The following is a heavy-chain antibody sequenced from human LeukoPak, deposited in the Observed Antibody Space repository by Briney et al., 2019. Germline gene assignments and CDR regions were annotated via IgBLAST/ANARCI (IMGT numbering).Heavy chain of an antibody. V-gene: IGHV3-23*01. CDR1: GFTFSSYA. J-gene: IGHJ4*02. Sequence: GGSLRLSCAASGFTFSSYAMSWVRQAPGKELEWVSAISGSGGSTYYADSVKGRFTISRDNSKNTLYLQMNSLRAEDTAVYYCAKKGFGELVIDYWGQGTLVTVSS. CDR3: AKKGFGELVIDY. CDR2: ISGSGGST. D-gene: IGHD3-10*01.